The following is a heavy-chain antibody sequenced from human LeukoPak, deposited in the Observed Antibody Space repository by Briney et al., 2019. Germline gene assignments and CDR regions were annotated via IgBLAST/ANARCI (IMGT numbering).Heavy chain of an antibody. V-gene: IGHV1-2*04. Sequence: ASVNDSCKASGGTFSSYAISWVRQAPGQGLEWMGWINPNSGGTNYAQKFQGWVTMTRDTSISTAYMELSRLRSDDTAVYYCARDGQLVPFGYWGQGTLVTVSS. CDR2: INPNSGGT. D-gene: IGHD6-6*01. J-gene: IGHJ4*02. CDR3: ARDGQLVPFGY. CDR1: GGTFSSYA.